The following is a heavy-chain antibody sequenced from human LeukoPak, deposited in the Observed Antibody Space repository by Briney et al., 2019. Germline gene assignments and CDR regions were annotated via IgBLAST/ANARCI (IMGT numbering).Heavy chain of an antibody. Sequence: PGGSLSLSCATSGFTFSTYWMSWVRPAPGKGLEWVANIKQDGSEKYYADSVTGRFTISRDNAKNSLYLQMNSLRAEDTAVYYCANGDGFDFWGQGTLVTVSS. V-gene: IGHV3-7*01. J-gene: IGHJ4*02. D-gene: IGHD5-24*01. CDR3: ANGDGFDF. CDR1: GFTFSTYW. CDR2: IKQDGSEK.